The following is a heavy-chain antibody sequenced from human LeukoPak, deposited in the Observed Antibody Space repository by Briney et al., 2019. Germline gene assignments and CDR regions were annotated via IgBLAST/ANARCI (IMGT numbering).Heavy chain of an antibody. CDR3: ARFNYDSSGYFAHHDAFDI. J-gene: IGHJ3*02. D-gene: IGHD3-22*01. CDR1: GYTFTSYY. CDR2: INPSGGST. V-gene: IGHV1-46*01. Sequence: GASVKVSCKASGYTFTSYYMHWVRQAPGQELEWMGIINPSGGSTSYAQKFQGRVTMTRDMSTSTVYMELSSLRSEDTAVYYCARFNYDSSGYFAHHDAFDIWGQGTMVTVSS.